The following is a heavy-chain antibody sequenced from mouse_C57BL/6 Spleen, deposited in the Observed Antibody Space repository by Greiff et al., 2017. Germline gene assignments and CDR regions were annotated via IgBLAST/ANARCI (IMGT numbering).Heavy chain of an antibody. CDR2: ISSGGSYT. D-gene: IGHD1-1*01. J-gene: IGHJ2*01. Sequence: EVKLVESGGDLVKPGGSLKLSCAASGFTFSSYGMSWVRQTPDKRLEWVATISSGGSYTYYPDSVKGRFTITRDNAKNTLYLQMSSLKSEDTAMYYCARQTTVVDFDYWGQGTTLTVSS. CDR1: GFTFSSYG. V-gene: IGHV5-6*02. CDR3: ARQTTVVDFDY.